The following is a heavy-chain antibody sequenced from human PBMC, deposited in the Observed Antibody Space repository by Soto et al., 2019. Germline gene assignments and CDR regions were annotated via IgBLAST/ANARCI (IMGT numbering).Heavy chain of an antibody. D-gene: IGHD2-8*01. CDR2: ISAYTGVT. V-gene: IGHV1-18*01. CDR1: GYTFSEHG. Sequence: QIQLVQSGPEVKKPGASVRVSCKASGYTFSEHGFSWVRQGPGQGLEWLGWISAYTGVTDYAQKFQGRLHLATATSTSTANMELRSLRSADTAVYYCAKDRPRLTQQFNGVSWGQGTLVTVSS. CDR3: AKDRPRLTQQFNGVS. J-gene: IGHJ5*02.